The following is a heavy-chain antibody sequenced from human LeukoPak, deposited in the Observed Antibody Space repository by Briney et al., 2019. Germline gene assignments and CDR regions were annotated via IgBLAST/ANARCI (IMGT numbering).Heavy chain of an antibody. D-gene: IGHD6-13*01. CDR2: INHSGST. J-gene: IGHJ6*03. CDR3: ARVSSSWKIYYYYYYMDV. V-gene: IGHV4-39*07. CDR1: GGSISSSSYY. Sequence: SETLSLTCTVSGGSISSSSYYWGWIRQPPGKGLEWIGEINHSGSTNYNPSLKSRVTISVDTSKNQFSLKLSSVTAADTAVYYCARVSSSWKIYYYYYYMDVWGKGTTVTVSS.